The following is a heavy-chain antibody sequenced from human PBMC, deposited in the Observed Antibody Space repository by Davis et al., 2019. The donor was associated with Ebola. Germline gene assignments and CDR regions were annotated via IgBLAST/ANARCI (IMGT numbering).Heavy chain of an antibody. V-gene: IGHV3-48*01. CDR3: ARGRHRGYYFDY. J-gene: IGHJ4*02. CDR1: GFTFSRSG. CDR2: VSSSSSTI. Sequence: GESLKISCAASGFTFSRSGMNWLRQAPGKGLEWLSYVSSSSSTIYYADSVKGRFTISRDNSKNTLYLQMNSLRAEDTAVYYCARGRHRGYYFDYWGQGTLVTVSS. D-gene: IGHD5-12*01.